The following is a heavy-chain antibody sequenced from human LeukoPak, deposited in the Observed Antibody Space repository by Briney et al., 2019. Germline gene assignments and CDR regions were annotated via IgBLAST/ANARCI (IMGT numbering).Heavy chain of an antibody. D-gene: IGHD6-13*01. Sequence: SETLSLTCTVSGGSISSYYWSRIRQPPGKGLEWIGYIYYSGSTNYNPSLKSRVTISVDTSKNQFSLKLSSVTAADTAVYYCARESSSWSREYFQHWGQGTLVTVSS. CDR1: GGSISSYY. J-gene: IGHJ1*01. CDR2: IYYSGST. V-gene: IGHV4-59*01. CDR3: ARESSSWSREYFQH.